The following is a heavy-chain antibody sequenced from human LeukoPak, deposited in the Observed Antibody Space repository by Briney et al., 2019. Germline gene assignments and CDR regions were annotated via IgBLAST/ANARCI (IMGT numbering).Heavy chain of an antibody. V-gene: IGHV3-7*01. CDR2: IKQDGSEK. D-gene: IGHD6-13*01. J-gene: IGHJ4*02. CDR1: GFTFSSYW. Sequence: GSLRLSCAASGFTFSSYWMSWVRQAPGKGLEWVANIKQDGSEKYYVDSVKGRFTISRDNAKNSLYLQMNSLRAEDTAVYYCARGSRTKNPHYYFDYWGQGTLVTVSS. CDR3: ARGSRTKNPHYYFDY.